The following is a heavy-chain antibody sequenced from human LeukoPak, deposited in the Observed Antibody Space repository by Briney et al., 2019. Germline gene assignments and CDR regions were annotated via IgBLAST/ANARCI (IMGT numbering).Heavy chain of an antibody. CDR1: GYTFTSYA. CDR3: ASLVVVAAIFGDDYYYGMDV. V-gene: IGHV1-69*13. J-gene: IGHJ6*02. D-gene: IGHD2-15*01. Sequence: SVKVSCKASGYTFTSYAISWVRQAPGQGLEWMGGIIPIFGTANYAQKFQGRVTITADESTSTAYMELSSLRSEDTAVYYCASLVVVAAIFGDDYYYGMDVWGQGTTVTVSS. CDR2: IIPIFGTA.